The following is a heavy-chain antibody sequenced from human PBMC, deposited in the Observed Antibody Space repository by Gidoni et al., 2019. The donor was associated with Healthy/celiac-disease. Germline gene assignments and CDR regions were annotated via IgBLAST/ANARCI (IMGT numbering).Heavy chain of an antibody. CDR2: ISWNSGSI. V-gene: IGHV3-9*01. CDR1: GFTFDDYA. CDR3: AKLFYYGSGSYDY. J-gene: IGHJ4*02. D-gene: IGHD3-10*01. Sequence: EVQLVESGGGLVQPGRSLRLSCAASGFTFDDYAMHWVRQAPGKGLEWVSGISWNSGSIGYADSVKGRFTISRDNAKNSLYLQMNSLRAEDTALYYCAKLFYYGSGSYDYWGQGTLVTVSS.